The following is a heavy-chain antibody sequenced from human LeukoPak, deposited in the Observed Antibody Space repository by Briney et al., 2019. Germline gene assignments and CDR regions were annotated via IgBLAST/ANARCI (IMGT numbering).Heavy chain of an antibody. CDR3: AKDDAWLRFGE. CDR2: IRYDGRNK. CDR1: GFTFSNYG. D-gene: IGHD3-10*01. J-gene: IGHJ4*02. Sequence: GGSLRLSCAASGFTFSNYGMHWVRQAPGKGLEWVGFIRYDGRNKYYADFVKGRFTISRDNSKNTLYLEVISLTAEDTAVYYCAKDDAWLRFGEWSQGTLVTVSS. V-gene: IGHV3-30*02.